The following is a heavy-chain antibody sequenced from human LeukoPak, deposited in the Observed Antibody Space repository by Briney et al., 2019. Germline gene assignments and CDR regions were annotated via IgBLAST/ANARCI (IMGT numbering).Heavy chain of an antibody. D-gene: IGHD4-17*01. CDR1: GGSFSGYY. V-gene: IGHV4-34*01. Sequence: SETLSLTCGVYGGSFSGYYWSWIRQPPGKWLEWIGSIYYSGNTYYNPSLKSRVAISVHTSKKQFSLKLSSVTSADTAVYYCARGTLYGEYVFDYWGQGTLVTVSS. J-gene: IGHJ4*02. CDR3: ARGTLYGEYVFDY. CDR2: IYYSGNT.